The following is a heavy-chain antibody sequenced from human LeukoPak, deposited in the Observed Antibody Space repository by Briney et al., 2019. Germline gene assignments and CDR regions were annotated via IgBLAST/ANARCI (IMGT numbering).Heavy chain of an antibody. V-gene: IGHV3-21*01. CDR2: ITSGSGYI. J-gene: IGHJ4*02. CDR3: ARVSGTRCDC. CDR1: GFTFSSDW. D-gene: IGHD1-1*01. Sequence: KTGGSLRLSCAASGFTFSSDWMHWVRQAAGKGLEWVSSITSGSGYIFYADSVRGRFTISRDNAKNSLYLQMNSLRAEDTAVYYCARVSGTRCDCWGQGTLVTVSS.